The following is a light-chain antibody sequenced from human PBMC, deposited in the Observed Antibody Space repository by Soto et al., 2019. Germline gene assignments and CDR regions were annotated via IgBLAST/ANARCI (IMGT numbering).Light chain of an antibody. CDR3: QQYNSYSLT. V-gene: IGKV3-15*01. J-gene: IGKJ1*01. CDR2: GAS. CDR1: QSVSSN. Sequence: EIVMTQSPATLSVSPGERATLSCRASQSVSSNLAWYQQKPGQAPRLLIYGASTRATGIPARFSGSGSGTEFTLTISSLQPGDFATYYCQQYNSYSLTFGQGTKVDI.